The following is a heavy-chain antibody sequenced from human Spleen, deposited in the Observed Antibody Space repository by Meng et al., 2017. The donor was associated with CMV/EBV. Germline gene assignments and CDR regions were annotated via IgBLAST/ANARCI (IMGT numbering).Heavy chain of an antibody. CDR2: INPNSGGT. CDR1: GYTFTGYY. V-gene: IGHV1-2*02. J-gene: IGHJ6*02. Sequence: AAVKVSCKASGYTFTGYYMHWVRQAPGQGLEWIGWINPNSGGTNYAQKFQGRVTMTRDTSISTAYMELSRLRSDDTAVYYCARATEDIVVVPAAIHGYYYYGMDVWGQGTTVTVSS. D-gene: IGHD2-2*02. CDR3: ARATEDIVVVPAAIHGYYYYGMDV.